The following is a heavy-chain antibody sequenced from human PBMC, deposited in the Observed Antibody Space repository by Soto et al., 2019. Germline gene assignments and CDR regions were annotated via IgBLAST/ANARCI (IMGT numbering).Heavy chain of an antibody. CDR2: MNPNSGNT. D-gene: IGHD3-16*01. V-gene: IGHV1-8*01. CDR1: GYTFTSYD. J-gene: IGHJ5*02. CDR3: ARGRIGGYWFDP. Sequence: QVQLVQSGAEVKKPGASVKVSCKASGYTFTSYDINWVRQATGQGLEWMGWMNPNSGNTGYAQKFQGRVTMTRITSISKAYRVLSSLRSEYTAVYYCARGRIGGYWFDPWGQGTLVTVSS.